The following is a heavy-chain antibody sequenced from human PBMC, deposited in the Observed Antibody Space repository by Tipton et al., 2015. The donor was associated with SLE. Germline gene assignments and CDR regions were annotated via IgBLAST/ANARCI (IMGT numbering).Heavy chain of an antibody. CDR3: ARAEFSSNWYMYWHFDL. D-gene: IGHD6-13*01. J-gene: IGHJ2*01. Sequence: TLSLTCTISGGPISGYYWSWIRQPSGKRLEWIGYIFYSGSTNYNPSLRSRVTMSLDTSKNQFSLNLNSVTATDTAVYYCARAEFSSNWYMYWHFDLWGRGTLVTVSS. CDR2: IFYSGST. CDR1: GGPISGYY. V-gene: IGHV4-59*08.